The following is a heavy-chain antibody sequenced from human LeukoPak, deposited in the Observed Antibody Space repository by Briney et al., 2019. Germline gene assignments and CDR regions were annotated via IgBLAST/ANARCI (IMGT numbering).Heavy chain of an antibody. CDR3: ARGFGYCSGTSCYEGWFDP. Sequence: ASVKVSCKASGYTFTSYGISWVRQAPGQGLEWMGWIRAYNGNTNYAQKLQGRVTMTTDTSTSTAYMELRSLRSDDTAVYYCARGFGYCSGTSCYEGWFDPWGQGTLVTVSS. D-gene: IGHD2-2*01. V-gene: IGHV1-18*01. CDR2: IRAYNGNT. CDR1: GYTFTSYG. J-gene: IGHJ5*02.